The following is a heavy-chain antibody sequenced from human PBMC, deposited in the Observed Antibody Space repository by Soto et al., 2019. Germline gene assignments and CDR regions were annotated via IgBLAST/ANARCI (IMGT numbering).Heavy chain of an antibody. CDR3: AREGQLGY. D-gene: IGHD6-6*01. J-gene: IGHJ4*02. CDR2: ISGYNGNT. Sequence: ASVKVSCKTSGYTFSSYGFSWVRQAPGQGLEWIGWISGYNGNTNYAQRFQGRVTMTTDTSTSTAYMELRSLRSDDTAVYYCAREGQLGYWGQGTLVTVYS. CDR1: GYTFSSYG. V-gene: IGHV1-18*01.